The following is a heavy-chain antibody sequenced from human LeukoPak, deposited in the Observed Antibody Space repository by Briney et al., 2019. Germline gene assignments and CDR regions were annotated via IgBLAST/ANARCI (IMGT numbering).Heavy chain of an antibody. D-gene: IGHD3-16*01. Sequence: PSETLSLTCAVYGGSFSGYYWSWIRQPPGKGLEWIGEINHSGSTNYNPSLKSRVTISVDTSKNQFSLKLSSVTAADTAVYYCARGRRSAGRLRLGELPFDPWGQGTLVTVSS. CDR3: ARGRRSAGRLRLGELPFDP. CDR1: GGSFSGYY. J-gene: IGHJ5*02. CDR2: INHSGST. V-gene: IGHV4-34*01.